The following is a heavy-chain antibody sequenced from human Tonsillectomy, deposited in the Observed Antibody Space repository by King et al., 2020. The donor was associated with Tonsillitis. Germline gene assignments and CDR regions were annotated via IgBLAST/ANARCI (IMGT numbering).Heavy chain of an antibody. CDR2: ISYSGGIT. J-gene: IGHJ4*02. Sequence: VQLVESGGGLVQPGGSLRLSCAASGFTFSSYVMSWVRQAPGKGLEWVSVISYSGGITYYADSVKGRFTISSYNSKNTLYLQMNSLRAEDTAVYYCAKEPYDTSGYYSDYWGQGTLVTVSS. CDR1: GFTFSSYV. V-gene: IGHV3-23*04. D-gene: IGHD3-22*01. CDR3: AKEPYDTSGYYSDY.